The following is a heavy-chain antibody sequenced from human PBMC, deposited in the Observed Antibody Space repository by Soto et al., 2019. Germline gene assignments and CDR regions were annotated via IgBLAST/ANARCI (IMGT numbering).Heavy chain of an antibody. CDR3: AREGGGSSRYGMDV. V-gene: IGHV4-30-2*01. CDR2: IYHSGST. Sequence: SETLSLTCAVPGGSISSGGYSWSWIRQPPGKGLEWIGYIYHSGSTYYNPSLKSRVTISVDRSKNQFSLRLSSVTAADTAVYYCAREGGGSSRYGMDVWGQGTTVTVS. D-gene: IGHD2-15*01. CDR1: GGSISSGGYS. J-gene: IGHJ6*02.